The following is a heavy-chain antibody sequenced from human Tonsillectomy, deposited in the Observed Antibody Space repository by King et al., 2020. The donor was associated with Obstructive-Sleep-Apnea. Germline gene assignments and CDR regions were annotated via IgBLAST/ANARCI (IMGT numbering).Heavy chain of an antibody. Sequence: QLVQSGGGLVQPGGSLRLSCAVSGFTFRSYAMSWVRQAPGKGLEWVSGISGSGGSTDYADSVKGRFTISRDISRNTLYLQMNSLRAEDTAVYYCAKDADYFDSGGYFDYWGQGTLVTVSS. CDR3: AKDADYFDSGGYFDY. D-gene: IGHD3-22*01. J-gene: IGHJ4*02. CDR2: ISGSGGST. CDR1: GFTFRSYA. V-gene: IGHV3-23*04.